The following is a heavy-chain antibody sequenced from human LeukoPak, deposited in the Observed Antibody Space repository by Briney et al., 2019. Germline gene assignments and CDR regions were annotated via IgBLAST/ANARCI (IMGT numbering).Heavy chain of an antibody. CDR1: GGSISSGDYY. Sequence: SQTLSLTCTVSGGSISSGDYYWSWIRQPPGKGLEWIGYIYYSGSTYYNPSLKSRVTISVDTSKNQFSLKLSSVTAADTAVYYCARAVVVVAATNWFDPWDQGTLVTVSS. CDR3: ARAVVVVAATNWFDP. J-gene: IGHJ5*02. V-gene: IGHV4-30-4*01. D-gene: IGHD2-15*01. CDR2: IYYSGST.